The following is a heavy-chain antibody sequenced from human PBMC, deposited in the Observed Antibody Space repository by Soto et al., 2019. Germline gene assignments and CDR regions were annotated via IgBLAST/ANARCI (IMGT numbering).Heavy chain of an antibody. Sequence: PSETLSLTCTVSGGSISSYYWSWIRQPPGKGLEWIGYIYYSGSTNYNPSLKSRVTISVDTSKNQFSLKLSSVTAADTAVYYCARSDSGYDLTLDYWGQGTLVTVSS. J-gene: IGHJ4*02. CDR1: GGSISSYY. CDR3: ARSDSGYDLTLDY. D-gene: IGHD5-12*01. V-gene: IGHV4-59*08. CDR2: IYYSGST.